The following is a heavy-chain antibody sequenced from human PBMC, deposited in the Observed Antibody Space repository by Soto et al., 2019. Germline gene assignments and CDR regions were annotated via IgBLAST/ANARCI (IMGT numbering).Heavy chain of an antibody. CDR1: GGSISSGDYY. J-gene: IGHJ5*02. CDR2: IYYSGST. D-gene: IGHD6-6*01. Sequence: SETLSLTCTVSGGSISSGDYYWSWIRQPPGKGLEWIGYIYYSGSTYYNPSLKSRVTISVDTSKNQFSLKLSSVTAADTAVYYCARAVSAARPRHWFDPWGQGTLVTVSS. CDR3: ARAVSAARPRHWFDP. V-gene: IGHV4-30-4*01.